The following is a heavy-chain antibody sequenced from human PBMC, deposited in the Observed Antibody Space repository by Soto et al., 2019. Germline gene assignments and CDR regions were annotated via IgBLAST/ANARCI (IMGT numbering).Heavy chain of an antibody. J-gene: IGHJ6*03. CDR1: GYTFTSYG. CDR3: ARDEGGDSSSWDYYYYMDV. D-gene: IGHD6-13*01. CDR2: ISAYNGNT. Sequence: QVQLVQSGAEVKKPGASVKVSCKASGYTFTSYGISWVRQAPGQGLEWMGWISAYNGNTNYAQKLQGRVTMTTDTSTSTAYLGLRSLRSDDTAVYYCARDEGGDSSSWDYYYYMDVWGKGTTVTVSS. V-gene: IGHV1-18*01.